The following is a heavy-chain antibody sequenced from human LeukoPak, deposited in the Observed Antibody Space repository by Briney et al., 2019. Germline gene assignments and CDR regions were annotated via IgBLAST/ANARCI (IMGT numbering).Heavy chain of an antibody. CDR2: SIPIFGTA. CDR1: VCTFSSYS. D-gene: IGHD3-10*01. Sequence: WASVKFSCKASVCTFSSYSITAVRQAPGQGLEWMGGSIPIFGTANYAQKFQGRVTITADESKSTAYMELSSLRSEDKAVYYCARELYYDGSGRYTSSYYYMVVWGKGTTVTVSS. CDR3: ARELYYDGSGRYTSSYYYMVV. V-gene: IGHV1-69*01. J-gene: IGHJ6*03.